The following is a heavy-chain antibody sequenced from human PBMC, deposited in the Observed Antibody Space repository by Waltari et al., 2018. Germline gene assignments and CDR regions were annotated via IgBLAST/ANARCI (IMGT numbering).Heavy chain of an antibody. D-gene: IGHD3-16*01. V-gene: IGHV4-39*07. CDR1: DWVISSRSYY. CDR2: IYDSGSS. CDR3: ARVLIRTSGLNFDS. J-gene: IGHJ4*02. Sequence: PQESGPSLVKPSETLSLTCTVSDWVISSRSYYWGWIRLAPGKGLEWIGHIYDSGSSYHNPSLKSRITMSVDSSKNQFSLTLSSVTAADTAVYYCARVLIRTSGLNFDSWGQGSLVTVSS.